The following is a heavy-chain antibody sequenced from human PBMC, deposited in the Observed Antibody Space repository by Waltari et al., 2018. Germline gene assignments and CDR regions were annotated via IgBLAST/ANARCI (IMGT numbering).Heavy chain of an antibody. CDR1: GYSFSSYW. J-gene: IGHJ4*02. D-gene: IGHD6-19*01. CDR3: VRPPVTGNDYFDY. V-gene: IGHV5-51*01. Sequence: EVQLVQSGAEVKKPGESLKISCKGSGYSFSSYWIGWVRQMPGKDLEWMGIIYPGDSETRYSPAFQGQVTISADKANSTAYLQGSSLKASDTAMYDCVRPPVTGNDYFDYWGQGTLVTVSS. CDR2: IYPGDSET.